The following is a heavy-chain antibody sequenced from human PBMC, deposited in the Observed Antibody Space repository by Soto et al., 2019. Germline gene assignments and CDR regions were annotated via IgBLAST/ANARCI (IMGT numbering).Heavy chain of an antibody. CDR3: AKEGDGYRDYFDY. CDR1: GFTFSSYS. Sequence: GGSLRLSCAASGFTFSSYSMNWVRQAPGKGLEWVAVIWYDGSNKYYADSVKGRFTISRDNSKNTLYLQMNSLRAEDTAVYYCAKEGDGYRDYFDYWGQGTLVTVSS. D-gene: IGHD5-12*01. CDR2: IWYDGSNK. V-gene: IGHV3-33*06. J-gene: IGHJ4*02.